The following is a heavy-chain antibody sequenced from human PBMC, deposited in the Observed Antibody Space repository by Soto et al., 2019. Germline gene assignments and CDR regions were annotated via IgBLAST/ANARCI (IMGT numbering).Heavy chain of an antibody. V-gene: IGHV3-48*02. CDR2: ISSSSSTI. D-gene: IGHD5-18*01. CDR1: GFTFSSYS. Sequence: QPGGSLRLSCAASGFTFSSYSMNWVRQAPGKGLEWVSYISSSSSTIYYADSVKGRFTISRDNAKNSLYLQMNSLRDEDTAVYYCARRQGQLRYHYYYGMDVWGQGTTVTVSS. J-gene: IGHJ6*02. CDR3: ARRQGQLRYHYYYGMDV.